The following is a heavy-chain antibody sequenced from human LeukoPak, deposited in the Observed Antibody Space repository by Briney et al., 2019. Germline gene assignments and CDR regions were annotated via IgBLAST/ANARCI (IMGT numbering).Heavy chain of an antibody. J-gene: IGHJ4*02. CDR3: VRDDSRYGGSPGY. D-gene: IGHD1-26*01. V-gene: IGHV3-7*01. CDR2: TKEDGSEK. CDR1: GFTFSMHW. Sequence: GGSLRLSCAASGFTFSMHWMSWVRQAPGKGLEWVANTKEDGSEKYYVDSVTGRFTISRDNAKNSLYLQMNSLRAEDTAVYYCVRDDSRYGGSPGYWGQRTLVIV.